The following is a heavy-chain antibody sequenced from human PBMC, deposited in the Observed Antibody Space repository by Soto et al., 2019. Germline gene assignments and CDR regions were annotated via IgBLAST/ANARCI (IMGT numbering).Heavy chain of an antibody. CDR2: IYYSGST. Sequence: PSETLSLTCTVSGGSISSYYWSWIRQPPGKGLEWIGYIYYSGSTNYNPSLKSRVTISVDTSKNQFSLKLSSVTAADTAVYYCATAGSGWYTPNNWFDPWGQGTLVTVYS. J-gene: IGHJ5*02. CDR3: ATAGSGWYTPNNWFDP. D-gene: IGHD6-19*01. V-gene: IGHV4-59*01. CDR1: GGSISSYY.